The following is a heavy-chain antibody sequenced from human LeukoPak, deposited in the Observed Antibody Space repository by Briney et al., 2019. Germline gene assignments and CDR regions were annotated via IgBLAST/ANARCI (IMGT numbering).Heavy chain of an antibody. CDR3: ARTSSTREPDY. J-gene: IGHJ4*02. V-gene: IGHV1-69*04. CDR1: GGTFSAYD. Sequence: ASVKVSCKASGGTFSAYDINWVRQAPGQGLEWMGRIIPFLGITNFAQKFQGRVTLTADKDTNTVYMDMSSLRSDDTAVYYCARTSSTREPDYWGQGTLVTVSS. CDR2: IIPFLGIT. D-gene: IGHD2-2*01.